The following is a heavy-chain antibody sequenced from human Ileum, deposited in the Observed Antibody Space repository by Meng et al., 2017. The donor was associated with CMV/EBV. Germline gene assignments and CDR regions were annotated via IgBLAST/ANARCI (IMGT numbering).Heavy chain of an antibody. CDR3: ARGESRGYYYFDY. Sequence: QRSCPGLVGRSETLSLTCTVSGASISTYFWSWIRQPAGKKLEWIGRISPSGNINYIPSLKGRVTMSLDTSNNQIFLNPTSVTAADTALYYCARGESRGYYYFDYWGQGILVTVSS. V-gene: IGHV4-4*07. CDR1: GASISTYF. CDR2: ISPSGNI. J-gene: IGHJ4*02. D-gene: IGHD3-22*01.